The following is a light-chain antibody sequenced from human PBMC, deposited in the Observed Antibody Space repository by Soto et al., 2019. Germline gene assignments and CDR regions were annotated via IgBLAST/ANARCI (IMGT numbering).Light chain of an antibody. Sequence: VVLTQSPATLSVSPGESATLSCKASQSISRNLAWYHQKPGQSPRLLIYDASIRATDIPARYTGSGSGTEFTLTIDSLPSEDFALYYCNQYNNWPPSTFGPGPQLDI. V-gene: IGKV3-15*01. J-gene: IGKJ3*01. CDR3: NQYNNWPPST. CDR2: DAS. CDR1: QSISRN.